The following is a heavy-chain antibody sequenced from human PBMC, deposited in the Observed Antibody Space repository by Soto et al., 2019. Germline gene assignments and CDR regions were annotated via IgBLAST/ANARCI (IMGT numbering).Heavy chain of an antibody. J-gene: IGHJ6*02. D-gene: IGHD3-3*01. CDR2: IYSGGST. V-gene: IGHV3-53*01. CDR3: ARDWYTYYDVWSGSVGGMDV. CDR1: GFTVSSDY. Sequence: PGGSLRLSCAASGFTVSSDYMSWVRQAPGKGLEWVSVIYSGGSTYYADSVKGRFTISRDNSKNTLYLQMTSLRAEDTAVYYCARDWYTYYDVWSGSVGGMDVWGQGTMVTVSS.